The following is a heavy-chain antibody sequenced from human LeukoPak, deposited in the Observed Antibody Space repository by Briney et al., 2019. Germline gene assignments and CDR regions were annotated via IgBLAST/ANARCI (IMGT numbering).Heavy chain of an antibody. D-gene: IGHD6-19*01. J-gene: IGHJ4*02. CDR1: GYSFINYG. V-gene: IGHV1-18*01. CDR2: ISAYNGYT. Sequence: ASVKVSCKASGYSFINYGISWVRQAPGQGLEWMGWISAYNGYTDFAERFQGRVTMATDTYTSIAYMELRSLRSDDTAVYYCARESPRRAVTGMDYWGQGPLVPVSS. CDR3: ARESPRRAVTGMDY.